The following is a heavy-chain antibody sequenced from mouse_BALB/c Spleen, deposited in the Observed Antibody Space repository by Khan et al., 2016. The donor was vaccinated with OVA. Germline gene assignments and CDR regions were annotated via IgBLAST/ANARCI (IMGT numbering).Heavy chain of an antibody. J-gene: IGHJ4*01. CDR1: GYSITSYYA. D-gene: IGHD4-1*01. CDR2: ISYSGNF. Sequence: VQLKQSGPGLVKPSQSLSLTCNVTGYSITSYYAWNWIRQPPGNKLEWMGYISYSGNFFYNPSFKSRISITRDTSTNPFFLQLNSVTTEDTATYYCARNGANWDGMDYWGQGTSVSVSS. CDR3: ARNGANWDGMDY. V-gene: IGHV3-2*02.